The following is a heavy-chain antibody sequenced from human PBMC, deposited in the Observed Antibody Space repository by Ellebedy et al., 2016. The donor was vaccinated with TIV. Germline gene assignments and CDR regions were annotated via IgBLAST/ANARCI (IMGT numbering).Heavy chain of an antibody. CDR2: IKSKTDGGTT. CDR1: GFTFSNAW. CDR3: TTSSGWYKVFDY. Sequence: GESLKISCAASGFTFSNAWMSWVRQAPGKGLEWVGRIKSKTDGGTTEYAAPVKGRFTISRDDSKNTLYLQMNSLKTEDTAVYYCTTSSGWYKVFDYWGQGTLVTVSS. D-gene: IGHD6-19*01. V-gene: IGHV3-15*01. J-gene: IGHJ4*02.